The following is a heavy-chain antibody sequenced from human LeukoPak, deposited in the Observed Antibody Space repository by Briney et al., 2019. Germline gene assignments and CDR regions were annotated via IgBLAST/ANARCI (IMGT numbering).Heavy chain of an antibody. J-gene: IGHJ5*02. Sequence: GESLKISCKGSGYSFTSSWLGGVGQMPGKGLEWMGIIYPGDSDTRYSPSFQGQVTISADKSISTAYLQWSSLKASDTAMYYCARQVVVPAAFNWFDPWGQGTLVTVSS. V-gene: IGHV5-51*01. CDR2: IYPGDSDT. D-gene: IGHD2-2*01. CDR3: ARQVVVPAAFNWFDP. CDR1: GYSFTSSW.